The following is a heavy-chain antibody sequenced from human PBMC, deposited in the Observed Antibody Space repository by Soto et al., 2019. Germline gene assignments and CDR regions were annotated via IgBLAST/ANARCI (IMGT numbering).Heavy chain of an antibody. CDR1: GFTFSDSW. Sequence: GGSLRLSCAGFGFTFSDSWMHWVRQAPGKGLVWVSAINTDGTNTKYADFVKGRFTISRDNARNTLYLQMNSLGVEDTAEYYCARDFLHADRWGQGTVVTVSS. CDR3: ARDFLHADR. CDR2: INTDGTNT. J-gene: IGHJ5*02. V-gene: IGHV3-74*01.